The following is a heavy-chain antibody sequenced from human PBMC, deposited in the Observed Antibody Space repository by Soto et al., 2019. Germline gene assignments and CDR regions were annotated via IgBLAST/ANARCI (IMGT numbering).Heavy chain of an antibody. J-gene: IGHJ5*02. Sequence: ASVKVSCKASGYTFTSYGISGVRQAPGQGLEWMGWISSYNGNTNYAQKVQGRVTMATDSSTSTTYMERRSLRSDDTAVYYCTGGPRYCSSTSCLSGVTWFEPSGQGTLVTLSS. D-gene: IGHD2-2*01. CDR2: ISSYNGNT. CDR1: GYTFTSYG. V-gene: IGHV1-18*04. CDR3: TGGPRYCSSTSCLSGVTWFEP.